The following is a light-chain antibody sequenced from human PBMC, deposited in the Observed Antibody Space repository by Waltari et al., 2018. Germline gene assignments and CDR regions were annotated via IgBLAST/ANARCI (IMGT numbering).Light chain of an antibody. Sequence: EIVLTQSPATLSLSPGEGATLSCRASQSVGTSLAWIRQKPGQAPRLLIYDASMRATGIPARFRGSGSGTDFTLTISSLEPEDFAVYYCQQRSIWPPTFGRGTKLEMK. J-gene: IGKJ2*01. CDR1: QSVGTS. V-gene: IGKV3-11*01. CDR2: DAS. CDR3: QQRSIWPPT.